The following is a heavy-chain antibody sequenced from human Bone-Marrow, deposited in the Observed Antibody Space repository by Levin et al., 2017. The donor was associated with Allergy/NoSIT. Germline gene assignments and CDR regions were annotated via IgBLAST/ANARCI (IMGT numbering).Heavy chain of an antibody. CDR2: IYHSGST. CDR3: TRVHYTIGWYGSRSRPHFDY. Sequence: SETLSLTCAVSNGSISSSHWWSWVRQPPGKGLEWIGEIYHSGSTNYNPSLKSRVTISLDRSKNHFSLQLTSVTAADTALYYCTRVHYTIGWYGSRSRPHFDYWGQGTLVTVSS. CDR1: NGSISSSHW. D-gene: IGHD6-19*01. J-gene: IGHJ4*02. V-gene: IGHV4-4*02.